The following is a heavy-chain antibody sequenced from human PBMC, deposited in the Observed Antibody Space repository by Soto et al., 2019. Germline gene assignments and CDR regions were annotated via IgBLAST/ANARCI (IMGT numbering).Heavy chain of an antibody. V-gene: IGHV3-30-3*01. D-gene: IGHD3-9*01. Sequence: QVQLVESGGGVVQPGGSLRLSCAASGFIFSGYAMHWVRQAPGKGLEWVAVISYDGNTQYYADSVKGRFTVSRDNSNNKLYVEMNNLRDEDTAMYYCAKETNAYEINFWGQGTLVTVSP. CDR2: ISYDGNTQ. CDR3: AKETNAYEINF. J-gene: IGHJ4*02. CDR1: GFIFSGYA.